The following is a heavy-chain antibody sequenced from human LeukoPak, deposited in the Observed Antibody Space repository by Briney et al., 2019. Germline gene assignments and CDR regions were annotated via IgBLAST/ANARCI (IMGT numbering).Heavy chain of an antibody. Sequence: APVKVSCKASGYRFTGYYMHWVRQAPGQGLEWVGWINANTGGTNYAQKFQGRVTMTRDTSISTAYMELSRLRSDDTAMYYCARGGYSGYESTDYWGQGTLVTVSS. CDR3: ARGGYSGYESTDY. D-gene: IGHD5-12*01. CDR2: INANTGGT. J-gene: IGHJ4*02. V-gene: IGHV1-2*02. CDR1: GYRFTGYY.